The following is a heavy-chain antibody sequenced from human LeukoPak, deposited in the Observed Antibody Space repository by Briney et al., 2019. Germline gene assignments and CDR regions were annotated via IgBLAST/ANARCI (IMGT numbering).Heavy chain of an antibody. CDR1: GFTFSDYD. Sequence: PGGSLRLSCAASGFTFSDYDMHWVRQPTGKGLEWVAAIGTAGDTYYTGSVKGRFTISRENAKNSLYLQMNSLRAGDTAVYYCARVAKERVGGVYYFDYWGQGTLVTASS. V-gene: IGHV3-13*01. CDR3: ARVAKERVGGVYYFDY. J-gene: IGHJ4*02. D-gene: IGHD1-1*01. CDR2: IGTAGDT.